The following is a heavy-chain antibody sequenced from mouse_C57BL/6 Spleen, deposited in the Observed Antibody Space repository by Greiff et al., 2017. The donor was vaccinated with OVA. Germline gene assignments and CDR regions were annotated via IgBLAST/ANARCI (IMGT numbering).Heavy chain of an antibody. CDR3: ARVDYYCSSAPYYFDY. D-gene: IGHD1-1*01. CDR1: GYTFTSYW. CDR2: IYPSDSET. V-gene: IGHV1-61*01. J-gene: IGHJ2*01. Sequence: VQLQQPGAELVRPGSSVKLSCKASGYTFTSYWMDWVKQRPGQGLEWIGNIYPSDSETHYNQKFKDKATLTVDKSSSTAYMQLSSLTSEDSAVYYCARVDYYCSSAPYYFDYWGQGTTLTVSS.